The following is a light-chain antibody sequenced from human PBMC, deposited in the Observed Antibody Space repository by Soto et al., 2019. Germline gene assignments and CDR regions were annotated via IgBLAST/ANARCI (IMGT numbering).Light chain of an antibody. CDR1: QSVVSK. V-gene: IGKV3-15*01. Sequence: EIVMTQSPATLSLSPGVRSTLSCRASQSVVSKLAWYQQKPGQAPRLLIYGASTRATGIPARFSGSGSGTEFTLTISSLQSEDSAFYYCQEYYNWRRSTFGGGTKVDIK. CDR2: GAS. J-gene: IGKJ4*01. CDR3: QEYYNWRRST.